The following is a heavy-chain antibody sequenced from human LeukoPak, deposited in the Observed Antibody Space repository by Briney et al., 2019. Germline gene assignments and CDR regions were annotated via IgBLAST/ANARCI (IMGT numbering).Heavy chain of an antibody. CDR1: GFTFSSYW. Sequence: QTGGSLRLSCAASGFTFSSYWMSWVRQAPGKGLEWVANIKQDGSEKYYVDSVKGRFTISRDNAKNSLYLQMNSLRAEDTAVYYCASLHYDILTGYDYWGQGTLVTVSS. CDR2: IKQDGSEK. V-gene: IGHV3-7*01. CDR3: ASLHYDILTGYDY. D-gene: IGHD3-9*01. J-gene: IGHJ4*02.